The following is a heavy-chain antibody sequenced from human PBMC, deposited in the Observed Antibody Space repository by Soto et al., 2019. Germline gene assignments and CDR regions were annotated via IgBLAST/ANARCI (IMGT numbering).Heavy chain of an antibody. J-gene: IGHJ3*02. CDR2: INPNSGGT. Sequence: ASVKVSCKASGYTFTGYYMHWVRQAPGQGLEWMGWINPNSGGTNYAQKFQGWVTMTRDTSISTAYMELSRLRSDDTAVYYCARACALARGVGAFDIWGQGTMGTVSS. D-gene: IGHD1-26*01. CDR3: ARACALARGVGAFDI. CDR1: GYTFTGYY. V-gene: IGHV1-2*04.